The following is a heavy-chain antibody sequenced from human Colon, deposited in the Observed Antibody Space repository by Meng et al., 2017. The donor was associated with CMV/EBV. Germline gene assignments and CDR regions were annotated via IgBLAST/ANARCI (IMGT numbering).Heavy chain of an antibody. V-gene: IGHV1-18*01. CDR3: AKSNRYCSPDACSYFFEF. J-gene: IGHJ4*02. Sequence: ASVKVSCKASGYLFATYGISWVRQAPGQGLEWVGWSAAYNSDRDYAQNVQGRVTMTTDTSTSTAHMELRSLTSDDTAVYYCAKSNRYCSPDACSYFFEFWGQGTLVTVSS. CDR1: GYLFATYG. CDR2: SAAYNSDR. D-gene: IGHD2-15*01.